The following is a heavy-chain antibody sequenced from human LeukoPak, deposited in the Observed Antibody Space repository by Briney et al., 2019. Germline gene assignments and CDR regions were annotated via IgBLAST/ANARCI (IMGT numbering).Heavy chain of an antibody. CDR3: ASHYKTTGSNPQPDY. J-gene: IGHJ4*02. V-gene: IGHV3-48*01. Sequence: GGSLRLSCAASGFTFSSYNMNWVRQAPGKGLEWVSYISSSSSTIYYADSVKGRFTISRDNAKNSLYLQMNSLRAEDTAVYYCASHYKTTGSNPQPDYWGQGTLVTVSS. CDR2: ISSSSSTI. CDR1: GFTFSSYN. D-gene: IGHD4-11*01.